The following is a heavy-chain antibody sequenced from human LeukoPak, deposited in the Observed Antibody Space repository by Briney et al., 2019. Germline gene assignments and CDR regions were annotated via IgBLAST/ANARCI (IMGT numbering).Heavy chain of an antibody. J-gene: IGHJ4*02. CDR3: AKAYSGSYYLFDY. V-gene: IGHV3-23*01. CDR2: ISGSGGGT. CDR1: GFTFSSYA. D-gene: IGHD1-26*01. Sequence: GGSLRLSCAASGFTFSSYAMSWVRQAPGKGLEWVSAISGSGGGTYYADSVKGRFTISRDNSKNTLYLQMNSLRAEDTAVYYCAKAYSGSYYLFDYWGQGTLVTVSS.